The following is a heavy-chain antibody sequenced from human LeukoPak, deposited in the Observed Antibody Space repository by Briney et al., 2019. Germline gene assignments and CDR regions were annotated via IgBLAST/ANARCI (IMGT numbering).Heavy chain of an antibody. CDR3: ARDRGVVASLDNWFDP. D-gene: IGHD2-2*01. J-gene: IGHJ5*02. V-gene: IGHV3-21*01. CDR1: GFTFSSYS. CDR2: ISSSSSYI. Sequence: GGSLRLSCAASGFTFSSYSMNWVRQAPGKGLEWVLSISSSSSYIYYADSVKGRFTISRDNAKNSLYLQMNSLRAEETAVYYCARDRGVVASLDNWFDPWGQGTLVTVSS.